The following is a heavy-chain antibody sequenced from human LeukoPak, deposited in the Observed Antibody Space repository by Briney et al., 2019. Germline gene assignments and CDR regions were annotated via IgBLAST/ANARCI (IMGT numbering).Heavy chain of an antibody. J-gene: IGHJ3*02. D-gene: IGHD6-13*01. V-gene: IGHV4-39*07. CDR1: GGSISSSSYY. CDR3: ARDFKYSSSYSKAFDI. Sequence: SETLSLTCTVSGGSISSSSYYWGWIRQPPGKGLEWIGSIYYSGSTYYNPSLKSRVTISVDTSKNQFSLKLSSVTAADTAVYYCARDFKYSSSYSKAFDIWGQGTMVTVSS. CDR2: IYYSGST.